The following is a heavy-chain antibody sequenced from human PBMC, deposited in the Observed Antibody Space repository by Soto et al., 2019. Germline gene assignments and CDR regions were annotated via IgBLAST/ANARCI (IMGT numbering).Heavy chain of an antibody. V-gene: IGHV4-59*01. CDR1: GGSMRNYY. CDR2: IYGSGNT. CDR3: ARVLSSSSWYWFDP. Sequence: KPSETLSLTCSVSGGSMRNYYWSWIRQPPGKGLEWIGYIYGSGNTNYNPSLKSRVTISVDTAKNQFSLKLSSVTAADTAVYYCARVLSSSSWYWFDPWGQGTLVTVSS. D-gene: IGHD6-13*01. J-gene: IGHJ5*02.